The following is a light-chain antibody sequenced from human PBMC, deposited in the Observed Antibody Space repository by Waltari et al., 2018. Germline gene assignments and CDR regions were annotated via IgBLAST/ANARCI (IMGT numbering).Light chain of an antibody. V-gene: IGKV2-30*01. Sequence: DVVLTQSPLSLPVTLGQPASISCRSSQSLVYSDGKTYLNWFQKRPGQSPRRLIYKVSNRDSGVPDRFSGSGSGTEFTLTISRVEAEDVGMYYCMQGTHWPLTFGGGTKVEIK. CDR2: KVS. J-gene: IGKJ4*01. CDR1: QSLVYSDGKTY. CDR3: MQGTHWPLT.